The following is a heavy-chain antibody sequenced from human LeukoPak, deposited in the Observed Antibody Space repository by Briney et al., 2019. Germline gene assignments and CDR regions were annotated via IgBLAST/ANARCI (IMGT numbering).Heavy chain of an antibody. V-gene: IGHV1-69*05. CDR2: IIPIFGTA. CDR3: ARKGRFLELDY. Sequence: XXXGLEWMGGIIPIFGTANYAQKFQGRVTMTRDTSTSTVYMELSSLRSEDTAVYYCARKGRFLELDYWGQGTLVTVSS. J-gene: IGHJ4*02. D-gene: IGHD3-3*01.